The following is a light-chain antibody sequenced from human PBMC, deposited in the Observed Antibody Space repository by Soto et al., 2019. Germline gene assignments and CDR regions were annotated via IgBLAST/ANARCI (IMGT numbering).Light chain of an antibody. CDR3: CSYAGSYTWV. V-gene: IGLV2-11*01. CDR2: DVS. J-gene: IGLJ2*01. CDR1: SSDVGGYNY. Sequence: QSVLTQPRSMSGSPAQSVTISCTGTSSDVGGYNYVSWYQQHPGKATKLMIYDVSQRPSGVPDRFSGSKSGNTASLTISGLQAEDEADYYCCSYAGSYTWVFGGGTKLTVL.